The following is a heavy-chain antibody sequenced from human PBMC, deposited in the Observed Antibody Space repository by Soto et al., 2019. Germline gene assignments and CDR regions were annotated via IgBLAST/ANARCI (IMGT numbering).Heavy chain of an antibody. CDR1: GFTFSGYA. J-gene: IGHJ4*02. CDR3: AKDSWELHLFDY. CDR2: ISGSGGST. V-gene: IGHV3-23*01. Sequence: HPGGSLRLSCAASGFTFSGYAMSWVRQAPGKGLEWVSAISGSGGSTYYADSVKGRFTISRDNSKNTLYLQMNSLRAEDTAVYYCAKDSWELHLFDYWGQGTLVTVSS. D-gene: IGHD1-26*01.